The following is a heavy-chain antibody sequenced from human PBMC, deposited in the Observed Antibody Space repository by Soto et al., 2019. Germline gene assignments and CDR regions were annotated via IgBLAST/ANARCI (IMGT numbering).Heavy chain of an antibody. D-gene: IGHD3-22*01. CDR1: GFTFSNAW. Sequence: GGSLRLSCAASGFTFSNAWMSWVRQAPGKGLEWVGRIKSKTDGGTTDYAAPVKGRFTISRDDSKNTLYLQMNSLKTEDKAVYYCTTALPQYYYDSSGYYYWYFDLWGRGTLVTVSS. J-gene: IGHJ2*01. V-gene: IGHV3-15*01. CDR2: IKSKTDGGTT. CDR3: TTALPQYYYDSSGYYYWYFDL.